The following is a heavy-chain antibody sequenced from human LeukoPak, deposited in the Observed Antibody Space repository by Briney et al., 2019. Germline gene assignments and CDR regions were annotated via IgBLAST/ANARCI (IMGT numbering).Heavy chain of an antibody. J-gene: IGHJ4*02. D-gene: IGHD1-26*01. CDR2: ITDDGTT. V-gene: IGHV3-74*03. Sequence: GGSLRLSCGASGFTFSSAWMHWVRQAPGTGLVWVSRITDDGTTTYADSVKGRFTISRDNAKSTLYLQMNSLRAEDTAVYYCVRDRVGPDYWGQGTLVTVSS. CDR3: VRDRVGPDY. CDR1: GFTFSSAW.